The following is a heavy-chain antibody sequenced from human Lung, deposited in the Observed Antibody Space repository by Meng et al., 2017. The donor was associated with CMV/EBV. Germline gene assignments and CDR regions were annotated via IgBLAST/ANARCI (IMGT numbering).Heavy chain of an antibody. J-gene: IGHJ4*02. CDR3: GRQESSSYYSDY. V-gene: IGHV4-34*01. CDR1: GGSLSGLY. CDR2: IRHSGDFT. D-gene: IGHD6-6*01. Sequence: SETLTLXCGTYGGSLSGLYWGWIRQTPGKGLEWIGEIRHSGDFTNYNPSLKIRVTISIDTSKKQFSLKLSAVTAADTAVYYCGRQESSSYYSDYWGQGTLVTVSS.